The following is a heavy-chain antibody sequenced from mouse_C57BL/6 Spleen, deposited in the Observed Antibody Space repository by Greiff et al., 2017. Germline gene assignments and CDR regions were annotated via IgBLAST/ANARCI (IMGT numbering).Heavy chain of an antibody. J-gene: IGHJ4*01. V-gene: IGHV1-82*01. CDR2: IYPGDGDT. CDR3: AREGIYSNYVYYAMDY. CDR1: GYAFSSSW. D-gene: IGHD2-5*01. Sequence: VKLVESGPELVKPGASVKISCKASGYAFSSSWMNWVKQRPGKGLEWIGRIYPGDGDTNYNGKFKGKATLTADKSSSTAYMQLSSLTSEDSAVYFCAREGIYSNYVYYAMDYWGQGTSVTVSS.